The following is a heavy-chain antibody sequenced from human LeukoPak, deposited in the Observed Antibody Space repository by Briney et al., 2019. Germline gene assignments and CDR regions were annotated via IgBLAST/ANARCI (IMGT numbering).Heavy chain of an antibody. CDR1: GFTFGDHY. CDR3: ARGVTMVVSSRAFDL. D-gene: IGHD4/OR15-4a*01. J-gene: IGHJ3*01. Sequence: PGGSLRLPCAASGFTFGDHYMTWIRQAPGKGLEWVSYISSSGTTIYYADSVKGRFTISRDNAKNSLYLQMDSLRAEETAVYFCARGVTMVVSSRAFDLWGQGTLVTVSS. CDR2: ISSSGTTI. V-gene: IGHV3-11*04.